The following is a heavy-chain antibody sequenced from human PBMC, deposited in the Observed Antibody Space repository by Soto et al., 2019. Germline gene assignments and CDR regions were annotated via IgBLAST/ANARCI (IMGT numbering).Heavy chain of an antibody. V-gene: IGHV3-23*01. Sequence: EVQLLESGGGLVQPGGSLRLSCAASGFTFSSYGLSWVRQAPGKGLEWVSGISGSGGSTYYADSVKGRFTISRDNSKNTLYLQMNILRAEDTAVYYCAKSLGDMVTFGGVIIVTLGDYWGQGTLVTVTS. CDR2: ISGSGGST. D-gene: IGHD3-16*02. CDR3: AKSLGDMVTFGGVIIVTLGDY. J-gene: IGHJ4*02. CDR1: GFTFSSYG.